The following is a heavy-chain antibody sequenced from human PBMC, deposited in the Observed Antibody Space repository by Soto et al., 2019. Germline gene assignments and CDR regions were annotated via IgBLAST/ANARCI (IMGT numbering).Heavy chain of an antibody. J-gene: IGHJ4*02. CDR3: ARVSPGVVAPFDY. CDR1: GYTFTGYY. V-gene: IGHV1-2*02. CDR2: INPNSGGT. Sequence: ASVKVSCKASGYTFTGYYMHWLRQAPGQGLEWMGWINPNSGGTNYAQKFQGRVTMTRDTSISTAYMELSRLRSDDTAVYYCARVSPGVVAPFDYWGQGTLVTVSS. D-gene: IGHD2-15*01.